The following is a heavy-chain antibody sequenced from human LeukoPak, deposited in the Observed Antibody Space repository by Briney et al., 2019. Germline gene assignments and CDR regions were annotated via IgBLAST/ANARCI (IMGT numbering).Heavy chain of an antibody. CDR3: AGDFPIRAYWYFDL. CDR1: GGSISGYY. CDR2: IYYSGSI. J-gene: IGHJ2*01. V-gene: IGHV4-59*01. Sequence: SETLSLTCTVSGGSISGYYWSWIRQPPGKGLEWIGYIYYSGSINYNPSLKSRVSISLDTSNNQFSLKLSSVTAADTAVYYCAGDFPIRAYWYFDLWGRGTLVTVSS.